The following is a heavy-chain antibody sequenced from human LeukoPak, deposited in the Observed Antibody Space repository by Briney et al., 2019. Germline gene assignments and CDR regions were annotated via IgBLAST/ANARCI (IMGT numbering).Heavy chain of an antibody. CDR1: GGSISSYY. V-gene: IGHV4-4*09. CDR2: IYTSGST. CDR3: ARLDSTGTTPRFDP. D-gene: IGHD1-7*01. J-gene: IGHJ5*02. Sequence: SETLSLTCTVSGGSISSYYWSWIRQPPGKGLEWIGYIYTSGSTNYNPSLKSRVTISVDTSKNQFSLKLSSVTAADTAVYYCARLDSTGTTPRFDPWGQGTLVTVSS.